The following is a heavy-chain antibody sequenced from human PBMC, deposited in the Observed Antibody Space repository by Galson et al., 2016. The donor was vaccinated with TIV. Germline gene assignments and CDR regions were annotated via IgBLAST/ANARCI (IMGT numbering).Heavy chain of an antibody. D-gene: IGHD2/OR15-2a*01. CDR1: GFTFGPFK. Sequence: SLRLSCAASGFTFGPFKMGWVRQVPGKGLVWVSSIGSRSSDKFYGDSVKGRFTISRDNTKNSLFLQMNSLRVDDTAVYYCARIIVSYGMDVWGQGTTVTVSS. V-gene: IGHV3-21*06. J-gene: IGHJ6*02. CDR2: IGSRSSDK. CDR3: ARIIVSYGMDV.